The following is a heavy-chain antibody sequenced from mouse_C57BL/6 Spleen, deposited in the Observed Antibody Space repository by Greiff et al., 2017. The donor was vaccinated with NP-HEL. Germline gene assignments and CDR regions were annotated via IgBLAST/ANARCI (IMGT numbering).Heavy chain of an antibody. CDR3: VEETFAY. D-gene: IGHD1-1*01. J-gene: IGHJ3*01. CDR2: ISSGSSTI. V-gene: IGHV5-17*01. Sequence: EVKLMESGGGLVKPGGSLKLSCAASGFTFSDYGMHWVRQAPEKGLEWVAYISSGSSTIYYADTVKGRFTISRNNAKNTLFLQMTSLRSEDTAMYYAVEETFAYWGQGTLVTVSA. CDR1: GFTFSDYG.